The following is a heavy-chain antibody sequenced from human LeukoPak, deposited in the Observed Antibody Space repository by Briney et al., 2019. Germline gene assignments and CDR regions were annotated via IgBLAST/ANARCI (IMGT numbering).Heavy chain of an antibody. V-gene: IGHV3-21*01. D-gene: IGHD7-27*01. Sequence: PGGSLRLSCAASGFTFSSYSMNWVRQAPGKGLEWVSSISSSSSYIYYADSVKGRFTISRDNAKNSLYLQMNSLRAEDTAVYYCARDLGMFSAFDIWGQGTMVTVSS. CDR3: ARDLGMFSAFDI. CDR2: ISSSSSYI. J-gene: IGHJ3*02. CDR1: GFTFSSYS.